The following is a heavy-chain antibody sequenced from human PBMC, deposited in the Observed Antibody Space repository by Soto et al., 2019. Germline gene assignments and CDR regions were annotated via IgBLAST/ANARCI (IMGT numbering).Heavy chain of an antibody. CDR2: ISSGSVYI. CDR3: ARFETAAFHDIDY. D-gene: IGHD3-9*01. J-gene: IGHJ4*01. V-gene: IGHV3-21*02. Sequence: EVQLVESGGGLVKPGGSLRLSCAASGFTFSSYSMNWVRQIPGKGLEWVSSISSGSVYIIYADSVQGRFTISRDDAKNSLFLQMDSLRDDDTAVYFCARFETAAFHDIDYWGQGTLVTVSS. CDR1: GFTFSSYS.